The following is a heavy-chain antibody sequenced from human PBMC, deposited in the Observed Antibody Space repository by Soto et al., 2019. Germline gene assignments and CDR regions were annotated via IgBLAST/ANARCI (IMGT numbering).Heavy chain of an antibody. D-gene: IGHD3-3*01. CDR1: GGSISSYY. Sequence: SETLSLTCTVSGGSISSYYWSWIRQPPGKGLEWIGYIYYSGSTNYNPSLKSRVTMSVDTSKNQFSLKLSSVTAADTAVYYCARARAQDFWSGYYAVLGMDVWGQGTTVTVSS. V-gene: IGHV4-59*01. CDR3: ARARAQDFWSGYYAVLGMDV. J-gene: IGHJ6*02. CDR2: IYYSGST.